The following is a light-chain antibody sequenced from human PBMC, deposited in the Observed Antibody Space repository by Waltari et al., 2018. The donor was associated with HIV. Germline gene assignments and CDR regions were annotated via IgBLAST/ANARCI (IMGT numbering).Light chain of an antibody. V-gene: IGLV10-54*01. CDR1: QNNVGGDG. CDR3: SALDKSLGTLL. Sequence: AGLTQPPSVSKGLGQPATLTCRGNQNNVGGDGPEWRLPAPGHPPQPLSLRKNQRPSRVSARFSAPRSGITPSLSISTLQPEYEADYYCSALDKSLGTLLFGGGTKLTVL. J-gene: IGLJ3*02. CDR2: RKN.